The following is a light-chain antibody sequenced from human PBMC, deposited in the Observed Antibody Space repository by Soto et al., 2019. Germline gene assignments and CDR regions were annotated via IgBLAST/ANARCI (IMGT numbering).Light chain of an antibody. Sequence: IVMTQSPATLSVSPGERATLSCRASQNIYSNVAWYQQRPGQAPRLLIYRASTRAPGIPARFSGSGSGTDFTLTISRLEPEDFAVYYCQHSGDFRWTFGQGTKVDIK. CDR1: QNIYSN. J-gene: IGKJ1*01. V-gene: IGKV3-15*01. CDR2: RAS. CDR3: QHSGDFRWT.